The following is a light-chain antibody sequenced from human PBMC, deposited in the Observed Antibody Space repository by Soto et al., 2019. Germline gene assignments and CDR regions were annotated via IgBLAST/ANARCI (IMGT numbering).Light chain of an antibody. CDR2: DVS. V-gene: IGLV2-14*01. CDR1: SSDVGGYNY. CDR3: SSYTSSSTLYVV. Sequence: QSALTQPASVSGSPGQSITISCTGTSSDVGGYNYVSWYQQHPGKAPKLMIYDVSNRPSGDSNRFSGSKSGNTAALTISGLHAEDEADYYCSSYTSSSTLYVVFGGGTKLTVL. J-gene: IGLJ2*01.